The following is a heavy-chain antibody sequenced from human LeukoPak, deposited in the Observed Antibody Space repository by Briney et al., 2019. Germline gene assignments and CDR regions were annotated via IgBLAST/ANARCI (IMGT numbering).Heavy chain of an antibody. CDR1: GYTFTGYY. Sequence: GASVKVSCKASGYTFTGYYMHWVRQAPGQGLEWMGWINPNSGGTNYAQKFQGRVTMTRDTSISTAYMELSRLRSDDTAVYYCARTAGIAAAVEIDYWGQGTLVTVSS. CDR2: INPNSGGT. CDR3: ARTAGIAAAVEIDY. V-gene: IGHV1-2*02. D-gene: IGHD6-13*01. J-gene: IGHJ4*02.